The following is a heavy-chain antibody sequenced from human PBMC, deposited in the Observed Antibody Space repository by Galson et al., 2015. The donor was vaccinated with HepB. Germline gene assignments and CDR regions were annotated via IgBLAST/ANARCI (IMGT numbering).Heavy chain of an antibody. CDR3: ARMGFGSDYYYYGMDV. J-gene: IGHJ6*02. D-gene: IGHD1-26*01. CDR1: GFSLSTSGMC. Sequence: PALVKPTQTLTLTCTFSGFSLSTSGMCVSWIRQPPGKALEWLARLDWDDDKYYSTSLKTRLTISKDTSKNQVVLTMTNMDPVDTATYYCARMGFGSDYYYYGMDVWGQGTTVTVSS. V-gene: IGHV2-70*11. CDR2: LDWDDDK.